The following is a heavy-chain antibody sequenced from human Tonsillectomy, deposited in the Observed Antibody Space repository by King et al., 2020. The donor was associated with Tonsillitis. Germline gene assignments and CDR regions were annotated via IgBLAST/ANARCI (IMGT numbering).Heavy chain of an antibody. CDR3: ARDSYYYDNSGYFNDAFDL. CDR1: GGSIRSNY. D-gene: IGHD3-22*01. V-gene: IGHV4-59*01. J-gene: IGHJ3*01. Sequence: QLQESGPGLVKPSETLSLTCTVSGGSIRSNYWSWVRQFPGKGLEWIGHIYYIGNSNYNPSLPVRLTISLDPSKSQFPLTLSSVTAADTAVYYCARDSYYYDNSGYFNDAFDLWGQGTMVTVSS. CDR2: IYYIGNS.